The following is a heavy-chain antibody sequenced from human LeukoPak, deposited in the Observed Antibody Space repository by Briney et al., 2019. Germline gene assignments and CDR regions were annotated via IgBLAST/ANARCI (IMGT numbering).Heavy chain of an antibody. V-gene: IGHV1-69*13. CDR3: AADIVVVPAAMELNWFDP. CDR1: GGTFSSYA. CDR2: IIPIFGTA. J-gene: IGHJ5*02. D-gene: IGHD2-2*01. Sequence: ASAKVSCKASGGTFSSYAISWVRQAPGQGLEWMGGIIPIFGTANYAQKFQGRVTITADESTSTAYMELSSLRSEDTAVYYCAADIVVVPAAMELNWFDPWGQGTLVTVSS.